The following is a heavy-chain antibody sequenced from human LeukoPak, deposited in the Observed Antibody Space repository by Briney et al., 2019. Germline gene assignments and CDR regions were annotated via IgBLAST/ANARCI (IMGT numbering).Heavy chain of an antibody. CDR2: ISAYNGNT. Sequence: ASVKVSCKASGYTFTNYGFSGVRQAPGHGLEGMGGISAYNGNTNYVQKLQGRVAMTTDTSTRTAYMELRSLRSDATAVYYCARVGGGSGGGCYSGVYYYYYMDVWGKGTTVTVSS. J-gene: IGHJ6*03. D-gene: IGHD2-15*01. V-gene: IGHV1-18*01. CDR3: ARVGGGSGGGCYSGVYYYYYMDV. CDR1: GYTFTNYG.